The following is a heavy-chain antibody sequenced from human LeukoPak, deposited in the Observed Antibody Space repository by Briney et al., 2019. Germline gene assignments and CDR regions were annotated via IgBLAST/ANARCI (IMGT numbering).Heavy chain of an antibody. J-gene: IGHJ4*02. V-gene: IGHV3-23*01. CDR2: FSGTSST. CDR1: GFTFSSYA. D-gene: IGHD3-10*01. Sequence: GVSLRLSCAASGFTFSSYAMSWVRQAPGKGLEWVSTFSGTSSTSYADAVKGRVTISKDNSKNTLYLQMNSLRAEDTAVYYCAKEEWQSRGWFGDYWGQGTLVTVSS. CDR3: AKEEWQSRGWFGDY.